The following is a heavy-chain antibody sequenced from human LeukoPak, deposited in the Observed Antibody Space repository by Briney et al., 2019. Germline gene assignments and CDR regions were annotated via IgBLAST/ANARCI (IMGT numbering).Heavy chain of an antibody. V-gene: IGHV3-11*01. Sequence: GGSLRLSCAASGFTFSDYYMSWLRQAPGKGLEGVSYISSSRSTIYYADPPKGRFTISRDNAKNSLYLQMNSLRAEDTAVYYCASDVLRFLEWLPYFDYWGQGTLVTVS. J-gene: IGHJ4*02. D-gene: IGHD3-3*01. CDR1: GFTFSDYY. CDR3: ASDVLRFLEWLPYFDY. CDR2: ISSSRSTI.